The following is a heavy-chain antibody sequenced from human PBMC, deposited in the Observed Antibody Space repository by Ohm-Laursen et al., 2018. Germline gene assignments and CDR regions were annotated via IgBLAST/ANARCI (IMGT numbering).Heavy chain of an antibody. CDR1: GFTFTSYA. D-gene: IGHD4-17*01. CDR2: FSGSTGST. CDR3: ARGAPFYGGFDY. Sequence: SLRLSCAASGFTFTSYAMTWVRQAPGKGLEWVSSFSGSTGSTYYADSMKGRFTISRDNAKNELYLQMNGLRGEDTAVYYCARGAPFYGGFDYWGQGTLVTVSS. V-gene: IGHV3-23*01. J-gene: IGHJ4*02.